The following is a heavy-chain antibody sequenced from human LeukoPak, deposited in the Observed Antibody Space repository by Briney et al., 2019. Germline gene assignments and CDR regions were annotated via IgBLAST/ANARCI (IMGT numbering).Heavy chain of an antibody. Sequence: ASVKVSCKASGYTFTGYYMHWVRQAPGQGLEWMGWINPNSGGTNYAQKFQGRVTMTRDTSISTAYMELSRLRSDDTAVYYCARDLPPLASSGYPYVDYWGQGTLVTVSS. CDR2: INPNSGGT. CDR1: GYTFTGYY. D-gene: IGHD3-22*01. J-gene: IGHJ4*02. V-gene: IGHV1-2*02. CDR3: ARDLPPLASSGYPYVDY.